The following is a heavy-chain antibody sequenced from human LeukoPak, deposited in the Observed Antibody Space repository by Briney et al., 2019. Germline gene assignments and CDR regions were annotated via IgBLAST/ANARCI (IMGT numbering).Heavy chain of an antibody. Sequence: GESLRLSCAASGFTFSSYAMSWVRQAPGKGLEWVSSISSSSSYIYYADSVKGRFTISRDNAKNSLYLQMNSLRAEDTAVYYCAREYGTAFDYWGQGTLVTVSS. CDR1: GFTFSSYA. J-gene: IGHJ4*02. CDR2: ISSSSSYI. V-gene: IGHV3-21*01. D-gene: IGHD1-1*01. CDR3: AREYGTAFDY.